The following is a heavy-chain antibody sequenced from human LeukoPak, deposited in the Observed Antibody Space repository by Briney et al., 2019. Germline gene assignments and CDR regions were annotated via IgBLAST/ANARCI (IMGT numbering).Heavy chain of an antibody. J-gene: IGHJ4*02. Sequence: GGSLRLSCAASGFTFSTYAMSWVRQAPGKGLEWVSAISNSGSSTYCADSVKGRFTISRDTSKNTLYLQMNSLRAEGTAVYYCAKGRTLDYWGQGTLVTVSS. V-gene: IGHV3-23*01. CDR1: GFTFSTYA. CDR3: AKGRTLDY. CDR2: ISNSGSST.